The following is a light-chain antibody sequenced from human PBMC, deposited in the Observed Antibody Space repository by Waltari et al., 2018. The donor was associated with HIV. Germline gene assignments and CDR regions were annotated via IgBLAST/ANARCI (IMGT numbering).Light chain of an antibody. J-gene: IGKJ2*01. CDR1: QGVQYIPEKNY. CDR2: WAS. V-gene: IGKV4-1*01. CDR3: QQSFATPYT. Sequence: DIVMTQSPDSLAVSLGERVTIRCRSSQGVQYIPEKNYLSWYQQKPGQSPSVVIYWASTRESGVPDRFSGSGSGADFTLTISNVQAEDVAIYYCQQSFATPYTFGQGTKLEI.